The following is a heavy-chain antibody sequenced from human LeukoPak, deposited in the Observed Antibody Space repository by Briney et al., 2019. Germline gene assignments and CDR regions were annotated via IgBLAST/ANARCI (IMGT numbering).Heavy chain of an antibody. J-gene: IGHJ4*02. Sequence: ASVRVSCKASGYTFTSYYMHWVRQAPGQGLEWMGIINPSGGSTSYAQKFQGRVTMTRDMSTSTVYMELSSLRSEDTAVYYCARDGYHPPFDYWGQGTLVTVSS. CDR3: ARDGYHPPFDY. D-gene: IGHD5-12*01. CDR2: INPSGGST. CDR1: GYTFTSYY. V-gene: IGHV1-46*01.